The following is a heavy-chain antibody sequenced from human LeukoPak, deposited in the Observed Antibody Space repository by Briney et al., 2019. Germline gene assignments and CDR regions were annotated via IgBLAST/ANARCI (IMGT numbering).Heavy chain of an antibody. J-gene: IGHJ4*02. D-gene: IGHD6-13*01. Sequence: ASVKVSCKASGYTFTGYYMHWVRQAPGQGLEWMGWINPNSGGTNYAQKFQGRVTMTRDTSISTAYMELSRLRSDDTAVYYCAREGAAGTAPLYYFDYWGQGTLVTVSS. CDR2: INPNSGGT. CDR3: AREGAAGTAPLYYFDY. CDR1: GYTFTGYY. V-gene: IGHV1-2*02.